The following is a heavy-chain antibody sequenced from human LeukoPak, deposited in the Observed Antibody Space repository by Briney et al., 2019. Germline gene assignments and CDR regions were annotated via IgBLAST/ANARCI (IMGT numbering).Heavy chain of an antibody. Sequence: GGSLRLSCAASGFTFYNYAMSWVRQAPGKGLEWVSGISGSGGSTFYAESVKGRFTISRDNSKLYLQMNSLRAENTAVYYCAKRGVQQWLVDWYFDYWGQGTLVTVSS. J-gene: IGHJ4*02. CDR3: AKRGVQQWLVDWYFDY. CDR1: GFTFYNYA. V-gene: IGHV3-23*01. CDR2: ISGSGGST. D-gene: IGHD6-19*01.